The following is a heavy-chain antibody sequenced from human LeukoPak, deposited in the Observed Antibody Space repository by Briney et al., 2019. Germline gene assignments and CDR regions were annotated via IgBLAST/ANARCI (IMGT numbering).Heavy chain of an antibody. D-gene: IGHD5-18*01. CDR1: GGSISSSNW. V-gene: IGHV4-4*02. J-gene: IGHJ4*02. CDR2: IYHSGST. CDR3: ARLGYSYGLSFDY. Sequence: PSETLSLTCAVSGGSISSSNWWSWVRQPPGKGLEWIGEIYHSGSTNYNPSLKSRVTISVDTSKNQFSLKLSSVTAADTAVYYCARLGYSYGLSFDYWGQGTLVTVSS.